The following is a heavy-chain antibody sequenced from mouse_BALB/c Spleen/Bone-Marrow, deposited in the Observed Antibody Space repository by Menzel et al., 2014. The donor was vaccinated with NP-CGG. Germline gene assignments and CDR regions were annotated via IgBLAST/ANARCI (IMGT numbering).Heavy chain of an antibody. J-gene: IGHJ2*01. CDR1: GFTFSGYG. V-gene: IGHV5-6-3*01. D-gene: IGHD3-3*01. CDR2: ISGSGSST. CDR3: ARGRDGFDY. Sequence: DVHLVESGGGLVQPGGSLELSCAASGFTFSGYGMSWVRQTPDKGLELVATISGSGSSTYYPDSVKGRFTISRDNARNTLYLQMSSLKSEDTAMYYCARGRDGFDYWGQGTTLTVSS.